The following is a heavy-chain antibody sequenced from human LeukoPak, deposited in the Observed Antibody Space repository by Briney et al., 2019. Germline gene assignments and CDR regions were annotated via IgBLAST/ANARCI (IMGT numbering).Heavy chain of an antibody. V-gene: IGHV3-74*01. J-gene: IGHJ4*02. Sequence: PGGSLRLSCAASRFTFSGYWMHWVRQVPGKGLVWVSRISSDGSSTSYAGSVRGRFTISRDNAKNTLYLQMNSLRAEDTAVYYCARGDYYDSSGYLDYWGQGTLVTVSS. CDR2: ISSDGSST. D-gene: IGHD3-22*01. CDR3: ARGDYYDSSGYLDY. CDR1: RFTFSGYW.